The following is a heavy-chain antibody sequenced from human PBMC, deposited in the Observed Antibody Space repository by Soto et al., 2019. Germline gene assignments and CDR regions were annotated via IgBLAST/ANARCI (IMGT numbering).Heavy chain of an antibody. V-gene: IGHV1-18*01. CDR1: GYTFTSYG. J-gene: IGHJ4*02. Sequence: ASVKVSCKAPGYTFTSYGISWVRQAPGQGLEWMGWISAYNGNTNYAQKLQGRVTMTTDTSTSTAYMELRSLRSDDTAVYYCAREPIAVAGFFYFDYWGQGTLVTVSS. CDR2: ISAYNGNT. CDR3: AREPIAVAGFFYFDY. D-gene: IGHD6-19*01.